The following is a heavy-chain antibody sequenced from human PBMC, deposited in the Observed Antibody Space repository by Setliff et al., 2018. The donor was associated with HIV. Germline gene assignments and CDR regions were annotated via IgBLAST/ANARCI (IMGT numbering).Heavy chain of an antibody. J-gene: IGHJ4*02. Sequence: GASVKVSCKASGYTFTNNVIHWVRQAPGQRLEWMGWTHAGSGDTQYSQKFQGRVTITRDTSASTVYMELSSLRSEDTAMYYCARDHPGIAYWGQGTMVTVSS. CDR1: GYTFTNNV. CDR3: ARDHPGIAY. V-gene: IGHV1-3*01. CDR2: THAGSGDT.